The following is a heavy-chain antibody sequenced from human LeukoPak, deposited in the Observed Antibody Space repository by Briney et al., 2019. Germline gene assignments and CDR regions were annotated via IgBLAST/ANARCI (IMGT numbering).Heavy chain of an antibody. J-gene: IGHJ4*02. D-gene: IGHD2-21*01. V-gene: IGHV4-59*01. CDR2: TSDSGGHT. CDR1: GGSISGYY. Sequence: SETLSLTCTVSGGSISGYYWIWIRQPPGQGLEWIGYTSDSGGHTDYKPSLKSRVAISVDTSKNQFSLKLTFATAADTAVYYCARWHSHGRYFDYWGQGALVTVSS. CDR3: ARWHSHGRYFDY.